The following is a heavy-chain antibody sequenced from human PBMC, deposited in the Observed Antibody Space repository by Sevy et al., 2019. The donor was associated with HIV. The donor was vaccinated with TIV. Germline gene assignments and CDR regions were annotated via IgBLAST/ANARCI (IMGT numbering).Heavy chain of an antibody. CDR1: GFTFSSYW. J-gene: IGHJ4*02. CDR3: ASDFKDTG. V-gene: IGHV3-74*01. Sequence: GGSLRLSCAASGFTFSSYWMHWVRQAPGKGLVWVSGISADGSRTVYEDSVKGGFTISRDNAKNTLYLQMNSLRAEETEVYYWASDFKDTGWGQGTLVTVSS. CDR2: ISADGSRT.